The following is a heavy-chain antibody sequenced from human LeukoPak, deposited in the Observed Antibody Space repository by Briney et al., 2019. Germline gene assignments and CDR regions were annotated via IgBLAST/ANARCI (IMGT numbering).Heavy chain of an antibody. J-gene: IGHJ4*02. V-gene: IGHV3-23*01. CDR1: GFTFSSYA. CDR3: AKFFAPSGGASGWPWTFVY. Sequence: GGSLRLSCAASGFTFSSYAMSWVRQAPGKGLEWVSAISGSGDTTYYAESAKGRFTISRDNYWNTLYVQMNSLRVEDTAVYYCAKFFAPSGGASGWPWTFVYWGLGTLVTVSS. D-gene: IGHD6-25*01. CDR2: ISGSGDTT.